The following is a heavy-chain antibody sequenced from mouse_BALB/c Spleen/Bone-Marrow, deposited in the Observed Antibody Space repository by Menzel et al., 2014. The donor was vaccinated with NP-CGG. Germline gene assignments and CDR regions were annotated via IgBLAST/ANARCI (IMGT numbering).Heavy chain of an antibody. V-gene: IGHV7-3*02. CDR2: IRNKANGYTT. D-gene: IGHD1-1*01. Sequence: DVKLVESGGGLVQPGGSLRLSCATSGFTFTDYYMSWVRPPPGKALEWLGFIRNKANGYTTEYSASVKGRFTISRDNSQSILYLQMNILRTEDSATYYCARDRNYDINWYFDVWGAGTTVTVSS. J-gene: IGHJ1*01. CDR3: ARDRNYDINWYFDV. CDR1: GFTFTDYY.